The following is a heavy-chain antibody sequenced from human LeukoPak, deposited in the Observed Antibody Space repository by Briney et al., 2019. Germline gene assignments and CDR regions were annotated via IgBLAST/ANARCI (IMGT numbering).Heavy chain of an antibody. J-gene: IGHJ5*02. CDR1: GFTFSGYS. CDR2: IISSSSYI. D-gene: IGHD2-2*01. V-gene: IGHV3-21*01. Sequence: PGGPWGLSFAPSGFTFSGYSLNWSRRPPGKGRGGFSSIISSSSYIYYADSVKGRFTISRDNAKNSLYLQMNSLRAEDTAVYYCARGVVVVPAAIWWFDPWGQGTLVTVSS. CDR3: ARGVVVVPAAIWWFDP.